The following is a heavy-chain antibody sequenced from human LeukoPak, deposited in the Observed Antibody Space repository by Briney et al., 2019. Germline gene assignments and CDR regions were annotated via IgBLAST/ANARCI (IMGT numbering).Heavy chain of an antibody. V-gene: IGHV1-69*13. J-gene: IGHJ6*02. CDR1: GGTFSSYA. CDR2: IIPIFGTA. D-gene: IGHD3-10*01. Sequence: ASVKVSCKASGGTFSSYAISWVRQAPGQGLEWMGGIIPIFGTANYAQKFQGRVTITADESTSTAYMELSSLRSEDTAVYYCARDWVVVRGVMYSMDVWGQGTTVTVSS. CDR3: ARDWVVVRGVMYSMDV.